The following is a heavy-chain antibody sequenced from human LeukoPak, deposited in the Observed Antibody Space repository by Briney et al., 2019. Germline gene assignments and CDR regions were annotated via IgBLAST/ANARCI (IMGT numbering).Heavy chain of an antibody. Sequence: SETLSLTCTVSGGSISSSSYFWGWIRQPPGKGLEWIGTGYYTGSTYYNPSLKSRVTISVDTSERQFSLNLSSVTAAGTAVYYCARDGTSAGAGDAFDIWGQGTMVTVSS. V-gene: IGHV4-39*07. J-gene: IGHJ3*02. CDR3: ARDGTSAGAGDAFDI. D-gene: IGHD6-13*01. CDR2: GYYTGST. CDR1: GGSISSSSYF.